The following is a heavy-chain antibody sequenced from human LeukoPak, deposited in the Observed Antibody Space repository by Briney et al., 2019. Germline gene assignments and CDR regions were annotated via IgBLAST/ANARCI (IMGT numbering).Heavy chain of an antibody. J-gene: IGHJ5*02. CDR2: IYYSGST. CDR1: GGSISSYY. D-gene: IGHD5-12*01. CDR3: ARELGGYSGYDLNWFDR. V-gene: IGHV4-59*01. Sequence: SETLSLTCTVSGGSISSYYWSWIRQPPGKGLEWIGYIYYSGSTNYNPSLKSRVTISVDTSKNQFSLKLSSVTAADTAVYYCARELGGYSGYDLNWFDRWGHGILVTVSS.